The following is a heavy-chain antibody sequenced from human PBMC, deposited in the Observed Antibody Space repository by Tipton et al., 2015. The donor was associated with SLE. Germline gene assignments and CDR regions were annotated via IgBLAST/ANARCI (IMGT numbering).Heavy chain of an antibody. V-gene: IGHV4-39*07. CDR3: ARALDDYIAFDI. Sequence: TLSLTCTVSGGSISSSSYYWGWIRQPPGKGLEWIGSIYYSGSTYYNPSLKSRVTISVDTSKNQFSLKLSSVTAADTAVYYCARALDDYIAFDIWGQGTMVTVSS. J-gene: IGHJ3*02. D-gene: IGHD4-11*01. CDR2: IYYSGST. CDR1: GGSISSSSYY.